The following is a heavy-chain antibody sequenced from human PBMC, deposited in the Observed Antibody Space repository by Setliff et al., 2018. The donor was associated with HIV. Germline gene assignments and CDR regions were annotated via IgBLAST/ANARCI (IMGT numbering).Heavy chain of an antibody. Sequence: GGSLRLSCVASGFTFSRYWMSWVRQAPGKGLEWVAVVYHDANNKYYADSVRGRFTISRDNSNNTLFLQMNNVRAEDTAVYYCAKDRYCSGGGCFSGNGFDIWGQGTMVTVSS. D-gene: IGHD2-15*01. V-gene: IGHV3-30*18. J-gene: IGHJ3*02. CDR3: AKDRYCSGGGCFSGNGFDI. CDR1: GFTFSRYW. CDR2: VYHDANNK.